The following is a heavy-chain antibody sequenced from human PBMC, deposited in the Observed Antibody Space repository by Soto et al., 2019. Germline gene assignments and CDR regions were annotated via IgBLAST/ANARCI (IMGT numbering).Heavy chain of an antibody. CDR1: GFTFSTYA. Sequence: PGGSLRLSCADSGFTFSTYALSWVRQAPGKGLEWVSAINERGGSTYYADSVKGRFTISRDNSKNTLYLQMKGLRAEDTALYYCAKDKSGTTAFDIWGQGTMVTVS. V-gene: IGHV3-23*01. CDR2: INERGGST. CDR3: AKDKSGTTAFDI. D-gene: IGHD1-1*01. J-gene: IGHJ3*02.